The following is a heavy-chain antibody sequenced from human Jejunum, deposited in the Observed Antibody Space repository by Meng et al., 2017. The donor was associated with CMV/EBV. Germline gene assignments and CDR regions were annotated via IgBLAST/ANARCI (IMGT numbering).Heavy chain of an antibody. CDR1: GLSLTTTRVG. J-gene: IGHJ4*02. V-gene: IGHV2-5*02. D-gene: IGHD1-7*01. Sequence: TFSGLSLTTTRVGVGWIRQPPGKALEWLALIYWDDDKRYSPSLKNRLTITKHTSQNQVVLTMTNMDPVDTATYYCAHRPKSATTFDYWGQGTLVTVSS. CDR3: AHRPKSATTFDY. CDR2: IYWDDDK.